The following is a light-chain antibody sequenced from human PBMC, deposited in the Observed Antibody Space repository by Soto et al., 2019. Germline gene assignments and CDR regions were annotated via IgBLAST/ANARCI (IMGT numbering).Light chain of an antibody. Sequence: DIHMTHSPSSLSASLVERVTITCRASQSISSYLNWYQQKPGKAPKLLIYAASSLQSGVPSRFSGSGSGTDFTLTISSLQPEDFATYYCQQSYSTPTFGQGTRLEIK. CDR2: AAS. CDR3: QQSYSTPT. V-gene: IGKV1-39*01. J-gene: IGKJ5*01. CDR1: QSISSY.